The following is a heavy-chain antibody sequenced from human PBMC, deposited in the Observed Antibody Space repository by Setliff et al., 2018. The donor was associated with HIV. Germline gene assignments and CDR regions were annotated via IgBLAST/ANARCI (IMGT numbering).Heavy chain of an antibody. J-gene: IGHJ6*02. CDR2: IILLFGTP. D-gene: IGHD3-22*01. Sequence: SVKVSCKASGGTFCSYAISWVRQAPGQGLEWMGGIILLFGTPNYAQKFQGRVTITADESTSTAYMELSSLRSEDTAVYYCARDLYYYDSSGYYPGNYYGMDVWGQGTTVTVSS. V-gene: IGHV1-69*13. CDR1: GGTFCSYA. CDR3: ARDLYYYDSSGYYPGNYYGMDV.